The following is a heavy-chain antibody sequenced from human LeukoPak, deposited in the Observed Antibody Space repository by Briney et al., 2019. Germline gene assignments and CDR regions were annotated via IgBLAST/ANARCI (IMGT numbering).Heavy chain of an antibody. D-gene: IGHD6-13*01. CDR3: ARVQRAAAAIPGGSYNWFDP. J-gene: IGHJ5*02. Sequence: GGSLRLSCAASGFTFSSYAMHWVRQAPGKGLVWVSRINSDGSSTSHADSVKGRFTISRDNAKNTLYLQMNSLRAEDTAVYYCARVQRAAAAIPGGSYNWFDPWGQGTLVTVSS. CDR2: INSDGSST. CDR1: GFTFSSYA. V-gene: IGHV3-74*01.